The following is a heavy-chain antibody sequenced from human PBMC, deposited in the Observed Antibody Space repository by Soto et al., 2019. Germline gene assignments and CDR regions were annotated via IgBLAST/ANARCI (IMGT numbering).Heavy chain of an antibody. J-gene: IGHJ6*02. CDR3: AKDQVVFVTSYYGLDV. D-gene: IGHD3-22*01. Sequence: QVQLVESGGGVVQPGRSLRLSCSASGYTFSSYAMHWVRQAPGKGLEWVAAISYDGGNKYYADSLMGRFTISRDNSKTTLYLQMNSLRAEDTAVYYCAKDQVVFVTSYYGLDVWGPGTTVTVSS. V-gene: IGHV3-30*18. CDR2: ISYDGGNK. CDR1: GYTFSSYA.